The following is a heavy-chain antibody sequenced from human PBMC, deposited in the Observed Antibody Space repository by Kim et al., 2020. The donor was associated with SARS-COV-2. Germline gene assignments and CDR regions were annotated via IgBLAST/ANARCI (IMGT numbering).Heavy chain of an antibody. J-gene: IGHJ4*02. Sequence: GGSLRLSCAASGFTFSSYAMSSVRQAPGKGLEWVSAISGSGGSTYYADSVKGRFTISRDNSKNTLYLQMNSLRAEDTTVYYCVKEDSSGYYYRGAHSYFDYWGQGTLVTVSS. CDR3: VKEDSSGYYYRGAHSYFDY. D-gene: IGHD3-22*01. CDR1: GFTFSSYA. V-gene: IGHV3-23*01. CDR2: ISGSGGST.